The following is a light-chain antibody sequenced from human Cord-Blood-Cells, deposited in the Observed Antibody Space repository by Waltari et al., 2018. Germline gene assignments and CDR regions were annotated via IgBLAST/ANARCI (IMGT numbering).Light chain of an antibody. CDR1: SSDVGGYNY. J-gene: IGLJ2*01. Sequence: QSALTQPRSVSGSPGQSVTISCTGTSSDVGGYNYVSWYQQHPGKAPQLLIYAVSKRPSGVPDRFSGSKSGNTASLTISGLQAEDEADYYCCSYAGSYTVVFGGGTKLTVL. CDR3: CSYAGSYTVV. CDR2: AVS. V-gene: IGLV2-11*01.